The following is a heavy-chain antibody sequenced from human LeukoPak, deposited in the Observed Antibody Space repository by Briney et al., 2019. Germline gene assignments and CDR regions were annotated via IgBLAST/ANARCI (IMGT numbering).Heavy chain of an antibody. V-gene: IGHV3-30*04. D-gene: IGHD3-16*02. CDR1: GFTFSSYA. CDR3: ARDQMITFGGVIGDAFDI. CDR2: ISYDGSNK. J-gene: IGHJ3*02. Sequence: GGSLRLSCAASGFTFSSYAMHWVRQAPGKGLEWVAVISYDGSNKYYADSVKGRFTISRDNSKNTLYLQMNSLRAEDTAVYYCARDQMITFGGVIGDAFDIWGQGTMVTVSS.